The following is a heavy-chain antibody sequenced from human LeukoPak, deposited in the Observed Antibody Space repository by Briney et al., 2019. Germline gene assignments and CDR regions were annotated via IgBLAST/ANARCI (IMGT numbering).Heavy chain of an antibody. D-gene: IGHD3-22*01. J-gene: IGHJ4*02. CDR3: ARHGSWGSYYYDSSELFLDY. CDR2: IYPGDSDT. CDR1: GYSFTSYW. Sequence: GESLKISCKGSGYSFTSYWIGWVRQMPGKGLEWMGIIYPGDSDTRYSPSFQGQVTISADKSISTAYLQWSSLKASDTAMHYCARHGSWGSYYYDSSELFLDYWGQGTLVTVSS. V-gene: IGHV5-51*01.